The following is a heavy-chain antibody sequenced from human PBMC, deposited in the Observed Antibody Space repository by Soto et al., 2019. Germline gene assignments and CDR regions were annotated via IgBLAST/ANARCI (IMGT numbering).Heavy chain of an antibody. CDR1: GGTFSSYA. CDR3: ARGAYSSSFWYFDL. J-gene: IGHJ2*01. CDR2: IIPIFGTA. D-gene: IGHD6-6*01. V-gene: IGHV1-69*12. Sequence: QVQLVQSGAEVKKPGSSVKVSCKASGGTFSSYAISWVRQAPGQGLEWMGGIIPIFGTANYAQKFQGRVTITADESTNTAYMELCSLRSEDTAVYYCARGAYSSSFWYFDLWGRGTLVTVSS.